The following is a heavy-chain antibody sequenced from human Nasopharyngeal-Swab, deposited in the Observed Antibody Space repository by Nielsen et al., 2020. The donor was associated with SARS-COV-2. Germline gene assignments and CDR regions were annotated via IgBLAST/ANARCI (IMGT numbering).Heavy chain of an antibody. J-gene: IGHJ3*01. Sequence: AHGHGWEWMGCINPNSGGATYAQKFEGRVTMTRATSRDTAYMELSVLRPDDTAVFYCAREMRDSSSGNDAFDVWGQGTRVTVSS. CDR3: AREMRDSSSGNDAFDV. D-gene: IGHD3-10*01. CDR2: INPNSGGA. V-gene: IGHV1-2*02.